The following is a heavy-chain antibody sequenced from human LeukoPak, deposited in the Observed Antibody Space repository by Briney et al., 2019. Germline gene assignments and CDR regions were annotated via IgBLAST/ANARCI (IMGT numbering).Heavy chain of an antibody. CDR1: GGSIIGGDSY. CDR2: IYYSGST. D-gene: IGHD3-10*01. Sequence: SQTLSLTCTVSGGSIIGGDSYWTWIRQPPGEGLQWVGYIYYSGSTFYNPSLQSRVAMSIDKSNNRFSLKLNSVTAADTAVYYCVRDSGNYFDLWGHGTLVTVSS. CDR3: VRDSGNYFDL. V-gene: IGHV4-30-4*08. J-gene: IGHJ2*01.